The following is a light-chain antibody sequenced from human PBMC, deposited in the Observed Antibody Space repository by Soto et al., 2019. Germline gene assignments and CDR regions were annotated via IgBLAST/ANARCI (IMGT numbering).Light chain of an antibody. CDR3: QQYGGSPPFT. CDR2: GAS. V-gene: IGKV3-20*01. Sequence: EIVLTQSPGTLSLSPGERATLSCRASQSVSSSYLAWYQQKPGQAPRLLISGASSRATGIPDRFSGSGSGTDFPLTISRLEPEDFPVYYCQQYGGSPPFTFGPGTKVDIK. CDR1: QSVSSSY. J-gene: IGKJ3*01.